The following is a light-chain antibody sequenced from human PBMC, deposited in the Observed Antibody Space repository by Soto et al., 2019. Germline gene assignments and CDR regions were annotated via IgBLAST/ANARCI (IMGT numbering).Light chain of an antibody. CDR2: SNN. J-gene: IGLJ1*01. V-gene: IGLV1-44*01. CDR3: AAWDDSLNGYYV. Sequence: QPVLTQPPSASGTPGQRVTISCSGSSSNIGSNTVNWYQQLPGTAPKLLIYSNNQRPSGVPDRFSGSKSGTSASLAISGLRSEDEADYYCAAWDDSLNGYYVFGTGTKLTVL. CDR1: SSNIGSNT.